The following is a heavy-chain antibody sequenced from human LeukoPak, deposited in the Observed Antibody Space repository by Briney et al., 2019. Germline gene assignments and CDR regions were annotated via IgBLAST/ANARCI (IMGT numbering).Heavy chain of an antibody. Sequence: GGSLRLSCAASGFTVSSNYMSWVRQAPGKGLEWVSVIYSGGSTYYADSVKGRFTISRDNSKNTLYLQMNSLRAEDTAVYYCARDREGIAVAGTEPGTFDYWGQGTLVTVSS. CDR3: ARDREGIAVAGTEPGTFDY. CDR2: IYSGGST. D-gene: IGHD6-19*01. V-gene: IGHV3-53*01. J-gene: IGHJ4*02. CDR1: GFTVSSNY.